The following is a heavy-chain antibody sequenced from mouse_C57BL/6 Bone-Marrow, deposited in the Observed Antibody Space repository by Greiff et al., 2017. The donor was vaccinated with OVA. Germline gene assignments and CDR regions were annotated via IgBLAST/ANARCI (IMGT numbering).Heavy chain of an antibody. D-gene: IGHD2-3*01. J-gene: IGHJ3*01. CDR1: EYEFPSHD. V-gene: IGHV5-2*01. CDR2: INSDGGST. Sequence: EVKVVESGGGLVQPGESLKLSCESNEYEFPSHDMSWVRKTPEKRLELVAAINSDGGSTYYPDTMERRFIISRDNTKKTLYLQMSSLRSEDTAWYYCARQNGYYGFAYWGQGTLVTVSA. CDR3: ARQNGYYGFAY.